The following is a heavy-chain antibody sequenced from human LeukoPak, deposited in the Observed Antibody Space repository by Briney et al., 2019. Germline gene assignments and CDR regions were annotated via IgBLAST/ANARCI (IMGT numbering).Heavy chain of an antibody. CDR3: ARTVGATGAFDI. CDR1: GYTFINYG. CDR2: ISAYTGST. J-gene: IGHJ3*02. D-gene: IGHD1-26*01. V-gene: IGHV1-18*01. Sequence: APVKVSCKASGYTFINYGLTWVRQAPGQGFQWMGWISAYTGSTNYAQKFQGRVTMPTDPSTSTAYMELRSLTSNDTAVYYCARTVGATGAFDIWGQGTMVIVSS.